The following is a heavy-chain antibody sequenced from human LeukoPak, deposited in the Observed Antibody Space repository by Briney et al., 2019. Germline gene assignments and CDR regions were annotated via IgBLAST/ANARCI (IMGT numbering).Heavy chain of an antibody. CDR1: GFTVSGNY. D-gene: IGHD6-6*01. CDR3: ARDRIAARGSWFDP. J-gene: IGHJ5*02. V-gene: IGHV3-53*01. CDR2: IYSGGST. Sequence: PGGSLRLSCAASGFTVSGNYMSWVRQAPGKGLEWVSVIYSGGSTYYADSVKGRFTISRDNAKNSLYLQMNSLRAEDTAVYYCARDRIAARGSWFDPWGQGTLVTVSS.